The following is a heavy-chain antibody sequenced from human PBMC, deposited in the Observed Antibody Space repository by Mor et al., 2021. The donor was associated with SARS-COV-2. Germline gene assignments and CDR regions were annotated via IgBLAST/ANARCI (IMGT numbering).Heavy chain of an antibody. Sequence: GFGLVWVSRINSDGSSTSYADSVKGRFTISRDNAKNTLYLQMNSLRAEDTAVYYCARGYSSSSGRDGMDVWGQGTTVTVS. CDR3: ARGYSSSSGRDGMDV. D-gene: IGHD6-6*01. V-gene: IGHV3-74*01. CDR2: INSDGSST. J-gene: IGHJ6*02.